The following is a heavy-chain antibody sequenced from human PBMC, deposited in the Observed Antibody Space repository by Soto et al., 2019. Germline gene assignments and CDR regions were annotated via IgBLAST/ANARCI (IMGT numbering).Heavy chain of an antibody. CDR2: VSASGERT. CDR3: AKNQERELPRVIDF. Sequence: GGSLRLSCAASGFSFDTYAMTGVRQSPGKGLDWVSAVSASGERTYYADSVRGRFTISRDRSKNTLYLQMSSLRAEDTALYYCAKNQERELPRVIDFWGQGTLVTVSS. D-gene: IGHD1-7*01. V-gene: IGHV3-23*01. J-gene: IGHJ4*02. CDR1: GFSFDTYA.